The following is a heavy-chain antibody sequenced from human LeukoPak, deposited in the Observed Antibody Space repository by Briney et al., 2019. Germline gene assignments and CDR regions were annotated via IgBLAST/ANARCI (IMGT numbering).Heavy chain of an antibody. CDR2: IIPIFGTA. V-gene: IGHV1-69*01. J-gene: IGHJ6*04. Sequence: SVKVSCKASGGTFSSYAISWVRQAPGQGLEWMGGIIPIFGTANYAQKFQGRVTITADESTSTAYMELSSMRSEDTAVYYCASAPRIKYYYYYGMDVWGKGTTVTVSS. CDR3: ASAPRIKYYYYYGMDV. CDR1: GGTFSSYA.